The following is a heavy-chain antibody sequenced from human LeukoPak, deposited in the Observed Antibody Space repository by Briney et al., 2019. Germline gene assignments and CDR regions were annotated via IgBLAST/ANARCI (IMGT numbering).Heavy chain of an antibody. CDR2: INPNSGGT. D-gene: IGHD6-19*01. CDR3: AKGRVVAGSKSLTYHWMDP. CDR1: GYAFIGYY. J-gene: IGHJ5*02. Sequence: ASVKVSCKASGYAFIGYYIHWVRQAPGQGLEWMGWINPNSGGTKYAQKFQGRVTMTRDMSITTAYLGLSRLRSDDTAMYYCAKGRVVAGSKSLTYHWMDPWGQGSLVTVSS. V-gene: IGHV1-2*02.